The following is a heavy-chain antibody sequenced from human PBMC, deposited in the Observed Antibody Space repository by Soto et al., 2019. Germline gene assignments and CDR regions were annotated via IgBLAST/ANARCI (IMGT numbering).Heavy chain of an antibody. D-gene: IGHD1-7*01. J-gene: IGHJ4*02. CDR2: IKSDGSDP. Sequence: GGSLRLSCATSGFTFNIYWMHWVRQAPGKGLVWISRIKSDGSDPIYADSVKGRFTISRDNARSTLYLQMNSLRVEDTATYYCARDRNYHSDYWGQGTLVTVSS. CDR1: GFTFNIYW. V-gene: IGHV3-74*01. CDR3: ARDRNYHSDY.